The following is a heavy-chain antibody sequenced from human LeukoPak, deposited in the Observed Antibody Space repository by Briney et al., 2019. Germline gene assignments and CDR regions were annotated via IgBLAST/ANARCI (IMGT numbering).Heavy chain of an antibody. CDR1: GGSISINNYY. CDR2: IYYSGST. Sequence: SETLSLTCIVSGGSISINNYYWGWIRQPPGKGLEWIGSIYYSGSTYYNPSLKSRVTISVDTSKNQFSLKLSSVTAADTAVYYCAGYFDWLLRNFDYWGQGTLVTVSS. V-gene: IGHV4-39*07. CDR3: AGYFDWLLRNFDY. J-gene: IGHJ4*02. D-gene: IGHD3-9*01.